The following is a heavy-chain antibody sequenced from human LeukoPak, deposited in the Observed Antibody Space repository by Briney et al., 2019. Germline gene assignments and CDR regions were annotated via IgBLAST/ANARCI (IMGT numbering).Heavy chain of an antibody. CDR2: ISYDGSNK. J-gene: IGHJ4*02. Sequence: GGSLRLSCAASGFTFSSYAMHWVRQAPGKGLEWVAVISYDGSNKYYADSVKGRFTISRDNSKNTLYLQMNSLRAEDTAVYYCARDHLMQQLWSPYFDYWGQGTLVTVSS. D-gene: IGHD5-18*01. CDR1: GFTFSSYA. V-gene: IGHV3-30-3*01. CDR3: ARDHLMQQLWSPYFDY.